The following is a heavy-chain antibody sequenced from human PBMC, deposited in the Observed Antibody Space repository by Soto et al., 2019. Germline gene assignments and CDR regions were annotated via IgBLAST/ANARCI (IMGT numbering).Heavy chain of an antibody. D-gene: IGHD1-20*01. CDR3: ARDLYNWNDAYYGMDV. V-gene: IGHV4-4*02. CDR1: GGSISSSNW. Sequence: KPSETLSLTCAVSGGSISSSNWWSWVRQPPGKGLEWIGEIYHSGSTNYNPSLKSRVTISVDKSKNQFSLKLSSVTAADTAVYYCARDLYNWNDAYYGMDVWGQGTTVTVSS. CDR2: IYHSGST. J-gene: IGHJ6*02.